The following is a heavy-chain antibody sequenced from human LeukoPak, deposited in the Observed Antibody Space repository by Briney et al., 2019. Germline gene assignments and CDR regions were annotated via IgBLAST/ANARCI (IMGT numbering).Heavy chain of an antibody. V-gene: IGHV3-48*04. D-gene: IGHD6-6*01. J-gene: IGHJ4*02. CDR1: GFTFSSYS. CDR3: ARETGLYSSYGWSGWLDY. Sequence: PGGSLRLSCAASGFTFSSYSMNWVRQAPGKGLEWVSYISSSSSTIYYADSVKGRFTISRDNAKNSLYLQMNSLRAEDTAVYYCARETGLYSSYGWSGWLDYWGQGTLVTVSS. CDR2: ISSSSSTI.